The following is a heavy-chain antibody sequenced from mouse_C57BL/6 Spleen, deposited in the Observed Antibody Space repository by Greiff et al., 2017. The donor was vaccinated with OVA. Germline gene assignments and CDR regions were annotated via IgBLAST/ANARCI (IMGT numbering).Heavy chain of an antibody. J-gene: IGHJ1*03. CDR2: IYPGSGNT. D-gene: IGHD1-1*01. CDR3: ARRAEVATRYFDV. V-gene: IGHV1-76*01. CDR1: GYTFTDYY. Sequence: QVQLQQSGAELVRPGASVKLSCKASGYTFTDYYINWVKQRPGQGLEWIARIYPGSGNTYYNEKFKGKATLTAEKSSSTAYMQLSSLTSEDSAVYVCARRAEVATRYFDVWGTGTTVTVSS.